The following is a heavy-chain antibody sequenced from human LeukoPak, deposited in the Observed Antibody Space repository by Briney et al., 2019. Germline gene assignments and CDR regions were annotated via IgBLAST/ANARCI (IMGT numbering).Heavy chain of an antibody. J-gene: IGHJ4*02. Sequence: PGESLRLSCAVSGFTFSSSAMRWVRQAAGKGLDWVAVISYDGSNKYYADSVKGRFTISRDNSKNSLYLQMNSLRAEDTAVYSCARDRESSQQGDGLSLWGQGTLVTVSS. CDR1: GFTFSSSA. D-gene: IGHD5-24*01. CDR2: ISYDGSNK. CDR3: ARDRESSQQGDGLSL. V-gene: IGHV3-30-3*01.